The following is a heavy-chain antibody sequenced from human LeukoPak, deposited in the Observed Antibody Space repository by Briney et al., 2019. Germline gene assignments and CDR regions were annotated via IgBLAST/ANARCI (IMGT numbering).Heavy chain of an antibody. CDR1: GFSFSTSW. Sequence: PGGSLRPSCAASGFSFSTSWMHWVRLAPGKGLLWVSRIHSDGTTTIYADSVKGRFTISRDNTKNTLYLQMNSLRAEDTAVYYCATHSGGYWGQGTLVTVSS. D-gene: IGHD3-16*01. V-gene: IGHV3-74*01. CDR2: IHSDGTTT. J-gene: IGHJ4*02. CDR3: ATHSGGY.